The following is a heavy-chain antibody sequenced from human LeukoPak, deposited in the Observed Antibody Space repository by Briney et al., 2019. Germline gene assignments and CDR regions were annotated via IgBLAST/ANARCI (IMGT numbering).Heavy chain of an antibody. Sequence: SETLSLTCTVSGGSISSGDYYWSWIRQPPGTGLEWIGYIYYSGSTYYNPSLKSRVTISVDTSKNQFSLKLSSVTAADTAVYYCARGLEGVYDYVWGSYRYNWFDPWGQGTLVTVSS. CDR2: IYYSGST. CDR3: ARGLEGVYDYVWGSYRYNWFDP. D-gene: IGHD3-16*02. CDR1: GGSISSGDYY. J-gene: IGHJ5*02. V-gene: IGHV4-30-4*01.